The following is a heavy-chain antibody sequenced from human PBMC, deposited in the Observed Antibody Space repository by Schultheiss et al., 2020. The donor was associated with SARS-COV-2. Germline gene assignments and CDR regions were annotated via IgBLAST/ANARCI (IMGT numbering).Heavy chain of an antibody. J-gene: IGHJ4*02. V-gene: IGHV3-11*01. CDR2: ISSSGNTI. D-gene: IGHD5-18*01. Sequence: GGSLRLSCAASGFTFNDYYMSWIRQAPGKGLEWVSYISSSGNTIYTADSVKGRFTISRDNAKNSLYLRMNSLRAEDTAIYYCARGSRGYSYGPQYYFDYWGQGTLVTVSS. CDR3: ARGSRGYSYGPQYYFDY. CDR1: GFTFNDYY.